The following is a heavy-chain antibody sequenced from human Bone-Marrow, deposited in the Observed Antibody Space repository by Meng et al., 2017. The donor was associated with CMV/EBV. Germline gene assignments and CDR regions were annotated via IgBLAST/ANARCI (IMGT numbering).Heavy chain of an antibody. J-gene: IGHJ4*02. CDR3: ARELIGDGSLAFDD. CDR2: SHHSGST. CDR1: GGSTNVYY. Sequence: GSLRLSCSVSGGSTNVYYWSWIRQPPGKGLQWIGYSHHSGSTNYNPSLESRVIISVDTSKNQFSLRLTSVTAADTAVYYCARELIGDGSLAFDDWGQGALVTVSS. V-gene: IGHV4-59*01. D-gene: IGHD1-26*01.